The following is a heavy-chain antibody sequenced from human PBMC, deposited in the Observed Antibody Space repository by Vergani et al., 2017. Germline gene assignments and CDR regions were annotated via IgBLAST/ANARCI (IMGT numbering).Heavy chain of an antibody. CDR2: INHSGST. CDR3: AGGRRVYQT. V-gene: IGHV4-34*01. CDR1: GGSFSGYY. Sequence: QVQLQQWGAGLLKPSETLSLTCAVYGGSFSGYYWSWFRQPPGKGLEWIGEINHSGSTNYNPSLKSRVTISVDTSKNQFSPKVSSVTAADTAGYYCAGGRRVYQTWGQGTLVTVSS. J-gene: IGHJ5*02. D-gene: IGHD6-6*01.